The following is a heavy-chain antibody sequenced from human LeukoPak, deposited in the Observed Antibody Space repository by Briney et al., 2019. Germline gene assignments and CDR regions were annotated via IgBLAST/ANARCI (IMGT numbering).Heavy chain of an antibody. D-gene: IGHD6-19*01. CDR2: ISAYNGNT. CDR1: GYTFTSYG. Sequence: GASVKVSCKASGYTFTSYGISWVRQAPGQGLEWMGWISAYNGNTNYAQKLQGRVTMTTDTSTSTAYMELRSLRSDDTAVYYCATDPDPGIAVAAGYWGQGTLVTVSS. CDR3: ATDPDPGIAVAAGY. V-gene: IGHV1-18*01. J-gene: IGHJ4*02.